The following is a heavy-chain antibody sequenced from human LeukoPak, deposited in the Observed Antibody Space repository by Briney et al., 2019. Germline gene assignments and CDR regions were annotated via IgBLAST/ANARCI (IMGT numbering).Heavy chain of an antibody. V-gene: IGHV3-21*01. J-gene: IGHJ4*02. D-gene: IGHD5-24*01. CDR1: GFTFSNYN. CDR2: FSSSSSYI. Sequence: GGSLRLSCAASGFTFSNYNMNWVRQAPGKGLEWVSSFSSSSSYIYYADSVKGRFTISRDNAKNSLYLQMNSLRAEDTAVYYCARISHHGYNGDLDYWGQGTLVTVSS. CDR3: ARISHHGYNGDLDY.